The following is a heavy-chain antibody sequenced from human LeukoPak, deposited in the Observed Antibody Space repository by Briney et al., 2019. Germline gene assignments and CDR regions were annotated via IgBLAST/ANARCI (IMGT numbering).Heavy chain of an antibody. CDR2: IRYDGSNK. Sequence: GGSLRLSCAASGFTFSSYGMHWVRQAPGKGLEWVAFIRYDGSNKYYADSVKGRFTISRDNSKNTLYLQMNSLRAEDTAVYYCAKGPDLLSWVPKYAFDIWGQGTMVTVSS. D-gene: IGHD2-21*01. CDR3: AKGPDLLSWVPKYAFDI. CDR1: GFTFSSYG. J-gene: IGHJ3*02. V-gene: IGHV3-30*02.